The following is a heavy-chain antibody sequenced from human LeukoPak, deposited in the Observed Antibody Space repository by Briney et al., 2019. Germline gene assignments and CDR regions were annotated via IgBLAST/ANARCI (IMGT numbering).Heavy chain of an antibody. J-gene: IGHJ4*02. CDR2: MNPNSGNT. CDR3: ARRTRYCSSTSCRTLDY. Sequence: ASVKVSCKASGYTFTSYDINWVRQATGQGLEWMGWMNPNSGNTGYAQKFQGRVTITRNTSISTAYMELSSLRSEDTAVYYCARRTRYCSSTSCRTLDYWGQGTLVTVSS. V-gene: IGHV1-8*03. CDR1: GYTFTSYD. D-gene: IGHD2-2*01.